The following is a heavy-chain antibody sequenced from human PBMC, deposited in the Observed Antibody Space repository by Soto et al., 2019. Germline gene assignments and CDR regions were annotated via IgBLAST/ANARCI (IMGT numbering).Heavy chain of an antibody. CDR2: INSDGSST. CDR3: ARDAYYYFWSGLSHYYYYYMDV. J-gene: IGHJ6*03. D-gene: IGHD3-3*01. CDR1: GFTLSSYW. Sequence: PGGSLRLSCAASGFTLSSYWMHWVRQAPGKGLVWVSRINSDGSSTSYADSVKGRFTISRDNAKNTLYLQMNSLRAEDTAVYYCARDAYYYFWSGLSHYYYYYMDVWGKGTTVTVSS. V-gene: IGHV3-74*01.